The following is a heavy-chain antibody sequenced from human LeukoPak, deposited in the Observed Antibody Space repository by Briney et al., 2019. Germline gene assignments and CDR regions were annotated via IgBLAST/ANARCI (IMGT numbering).Heavy chain of an antibody. J-gene: IGHJ6*03. Sequence: PGGSLRLSCAASGFTFSSYWMSWVRQAPGKGLEWVANIKQDGSEKYYVDSVKGRFTISRDNAKNSLYLQMNSLRAEDTAVYYCASLEGHIVVVLKAYYYYMDVWGKGTTVTVSS. CDR1: GFTFSSYW. CDR3: ASLEGHIVVVLKAYYYYMDV. D-gene: IGHD2-2*01. V-gene: IGHV3-7*01. CDR2: IKQDGSEK.